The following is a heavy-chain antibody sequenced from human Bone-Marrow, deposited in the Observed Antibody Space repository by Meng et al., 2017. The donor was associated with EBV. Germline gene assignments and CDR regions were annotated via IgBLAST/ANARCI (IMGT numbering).Heavy chain of an antibody. J-gene: IGHJ4*02. CDR3: AKGGGYYYDSSGFHYDY. CDR2: IYHSGST. CDR1: VGYISSNNW. D-gene: IGHD3-22*01. Sequence: QLQLAESGPGLVKPSGTLSLPCAVSVGYISSNNWWSWVRQPPGKGLECIGEIYHSGSTNYNPSLKSRVTISVDKSKNQFSLKLSSVTAADTAVYYCAKGGGYYYDSSGFHYDYWGQGTLVTVSS. V-gene: IGHV4-4*02.